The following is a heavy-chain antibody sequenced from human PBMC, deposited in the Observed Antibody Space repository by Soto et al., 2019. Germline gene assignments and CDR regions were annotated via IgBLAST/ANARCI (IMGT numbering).Heavy chain of an antibody. CDR2: ISYDGSNK. J-gene: IGHJ4*02. V-gene: IGHV3-30*18. CDR3: AKPEINPDLPGIAVAGLFDY. Sequence: PGGSLRLSCAASGFTFSSYGMHWVRQAPGKGLEWVAVISYDGSNKYYADSAKGRFTISRDNSKNTLYLQMNSLRAEDTAVYYCAKPEINPDLPGIAVAGLFDYWGQGTLVTVSS. D-gene: IGHD6-19*01. CDR1: GFTFSSYG.